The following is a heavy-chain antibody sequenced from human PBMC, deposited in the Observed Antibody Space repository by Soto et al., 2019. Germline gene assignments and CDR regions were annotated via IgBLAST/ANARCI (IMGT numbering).Heavy chain of an antibody. CDR3: ASLSRFALDY. CDR2: ISSSSSHI. J-gene: IGHJ4*02. CDR1: GFSFNTYT. Sequence: GGSLRLSCAASGFSFNTYTMNWVRQAPGKGLAWVSSISSSSSHIYYTDSVKGRFTISRDNAKNSLYLQMDSLRAEDTAVYYCASLSRFALDYWGQGTLVTSPQ. V-gene: IGHV3-21*01. D-gene: IGHD3-10*01.